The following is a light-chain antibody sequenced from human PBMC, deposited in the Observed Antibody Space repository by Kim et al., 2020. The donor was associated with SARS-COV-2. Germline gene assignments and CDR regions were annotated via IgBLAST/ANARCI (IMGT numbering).Light chain of an antibody. Sequence: GQCSSGTRSGTSGDGGGYNYVAWYRQHPGKAPELSINDVSKRPSGVSNRFSGSKSGNTASLTISGLQTEDEADYYCSSYTNNIAWVFGGGTKLTVL. V-gene: IGLV2-14*03. CDR1: SGDGGGYNY. J-gene: IGLJ3*02. CDR2: DVS. CDR3: SSYTNNIAWV.